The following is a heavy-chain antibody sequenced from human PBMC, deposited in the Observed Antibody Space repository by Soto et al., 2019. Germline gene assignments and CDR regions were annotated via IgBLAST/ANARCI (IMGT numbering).Heavy chain of an antibody. V-gene: IGHV3-7*01. CDR3: ARVLAAADSL. J-gene: IGHJ4*02. D-gene: IGHD6-13*01. CDR1: GFTFSTYW. CDR2: IKQDGSEK. Sequence: ESGGGLVQPGGSLRLSCAASGFTFSTYWMHWVRQAPGKGLEWVANIKQDGSEKYYLDSVEGRFTISRDNAKSSLYLQMNSLRAEDTAVYYCARVLAAADSLWGQGTLVTVSS.